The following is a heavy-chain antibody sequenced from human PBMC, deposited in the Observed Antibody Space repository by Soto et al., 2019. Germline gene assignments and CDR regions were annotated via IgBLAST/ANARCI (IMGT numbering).Heavy chain of an antibody. CDR2: ISWNSGSI. CDR1: GFTFDDYA. D-gene: IGHD6-13*01. V-gene: IGHV3-9*01. J-gene: IGHJ6*03. Sequence: GGSLRLSCAASGFTFDDYAMHWVRQAPGKGLEWVSGISWNSGSIGYADSVKGRFTISRDNAKNSLYLQMNSLRAEDTALYYCAKDAPLSSSWPHYYYYYYMDVWGNGTTGTFS. CDR3: AKDAPLSSSWPHYYYYYYMDV.